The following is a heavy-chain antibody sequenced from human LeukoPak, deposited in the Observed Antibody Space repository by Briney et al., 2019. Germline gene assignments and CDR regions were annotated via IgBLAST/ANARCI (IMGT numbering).Heavy chain of an antibody. CDR3: ARHERNYHGSGSYLRWFDP. V-gene: IGHV4-39*01. J-gene: IGHJ5*02. Sequence: ASETLSLTCTASGGSISSSSYYWGWIRQPPGKGLEWIGSIYYSGSTYYNPSLKSRVTISVDTSKNQFSLKLSSVTAADTAVYYCARHERNYHGSGSYLRWFDPWGQGTLVTVSS. CDR1: GGSISSSSYY. CDR2: IYYSGST. D-gene: IGHD3-10*01.